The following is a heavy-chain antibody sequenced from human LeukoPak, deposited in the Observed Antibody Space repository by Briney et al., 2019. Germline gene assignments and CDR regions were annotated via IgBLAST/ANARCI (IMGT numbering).Heavy chain of an antibody. Sequence: SETLSLTCTVSGGSISSYYWSWIRQPPGKRLEWIGYTHYSGSTDKNPSLWSRVTISVDTSKNQISLKLSSVTAADTAVYYCGRRTFYDTLTGYKYWYFDLWGRGTLVTVSS. J-gene: IGHJ2*01. V-gene: IGHV4-59*01. D-gene: IGHD3-9*01. CDR1: GGSISSYY. CDR3: GRRTFYDTLTGYKYWYFDL. CDR2: THYSGST.